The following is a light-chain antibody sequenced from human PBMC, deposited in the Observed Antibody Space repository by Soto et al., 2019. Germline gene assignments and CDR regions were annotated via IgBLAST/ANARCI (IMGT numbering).Light chain of an antibody. CDR1: SSNIGAGYD. Sequence: QSVLTQPPSVSGAPGQRVTISCTGSSSNIGAGYDVHWYQQLPGTAPKLLIYGNSNRPSGVPDRFSGSKSGPSASLAITGLQAKDEADYYCQSYDSSLSGSWVFGGGTQLTVL. CDR2: GNS. CDR3: QSYDSSLSGSWV. V-gene: IGLV1-40*01. J-gene: IGLJ3*02.